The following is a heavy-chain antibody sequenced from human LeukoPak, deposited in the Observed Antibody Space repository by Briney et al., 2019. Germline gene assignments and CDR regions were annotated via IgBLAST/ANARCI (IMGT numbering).Heavy chain of an antibody. CDR1: GFTSSAFA. CDR3: AKDLSYTSGASDH. J-gene: IGHJ4*02. V-gene: IGHV3-23*01. CDR2: IADDVYNT. D-gene: IGHD6-19*01. Sequence: PGGSLTLSCAASGFTSSAFAMTWVRQAPGKGLEWVSTIADDVYNTYSADSVKGRITFSRDNSKNTLSLQLRSLRAEDTAVYYCAKDLSYTSGASDHWGQGTLVTVSS.